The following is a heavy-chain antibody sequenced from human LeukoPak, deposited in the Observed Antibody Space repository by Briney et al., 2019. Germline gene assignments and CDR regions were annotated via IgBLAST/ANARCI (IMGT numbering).Heavy chain of an antibody. CDR3: ARSQTNVPRYYYDSSGPRPYFD. Sequence: SETLSLTCTVSGGSMTTYYWNWIRQSPGKGLEWIAYIYYSGTTNYNPSLKSRVTISVDTSKNQFSLKLSSVTAADTAVYYCARSQTNVPRYYYDSSGPRPYFD. V-gene: IGHV4-59*01. J-gene: IGHJ4*01. CDR2: IYYSGTT. CDR1: GGSMTTYY. D-gene: IGHD3-22*01.